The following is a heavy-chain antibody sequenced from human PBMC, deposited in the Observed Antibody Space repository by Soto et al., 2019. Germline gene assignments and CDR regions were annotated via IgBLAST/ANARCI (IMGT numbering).Heavy chain of an antibody. V-gene: IGHV1-69*13. Sequence: SVKVSCKASENTFNTYSLHWVRQAPGQGLEWMGGIIPIFGTADYAQKFQGRVTITADESTSTAYMELSSLRSGDTAVYYCASIRANTYYYGMDVWGQGTTVTVSS. D-gene: IGHD3-10*01. CDR2: IIPIFGTA. CDR3: ASIRANTYYYGMDV. CDR1: ENTFNTYS. J-gene: IGHJ6*02.